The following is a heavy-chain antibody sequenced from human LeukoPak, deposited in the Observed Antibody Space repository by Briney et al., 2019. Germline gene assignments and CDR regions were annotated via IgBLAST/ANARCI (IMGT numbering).Heavy chain of an antibody. CDR2: MNPNSGNT. Sequence: ASVKVSCKASDYTFNNYDINWVRQAPGQGLEWMGWMNPNSGNTGYAQKFQGRFTLTRETFISTAYMELSSLRSDDTAVYYCVRAKAPLDTFNYQYAMDVWGQGTMVTVSS. CDR3: VRAKAPLDTFNYQYAMDV. V-gene: IGHV1-8*01. D-gene: IGHD5-24*01. J-gene: IGHJ6*02. CDR1: DYTFNNYD.